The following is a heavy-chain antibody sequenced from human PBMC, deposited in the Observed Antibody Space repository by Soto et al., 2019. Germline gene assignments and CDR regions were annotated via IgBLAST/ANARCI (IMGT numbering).Heavy chain of an antibody. CDR2: MYHSGST. D-gene: IGHD5-18*01. J-gene: IGHJ4*02. CDR3: TIRGDTAMPNFDY. CDR1: GGSISSGGYS. V-gene: IGHV4-30-2*01. Sequence: SETLSLTCAVSGGSISSGGYSWSWIRQPPGKGLEWIGYMYHSGSTYYNPSLKSRVTISIDRSKNQFSLKLSSVTAEDTAVYNCTIRGDTAMPNFDYWGQEIVVTVSS.